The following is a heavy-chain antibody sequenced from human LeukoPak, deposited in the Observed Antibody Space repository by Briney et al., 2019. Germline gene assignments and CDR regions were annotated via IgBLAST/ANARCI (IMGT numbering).Heavy chain of an antibody. V-gene: IGHV4-39*01. D-gene: IGHD6-19*01. J-gene: IGHJ4*02. CDR3: ASIAVAGTPSSDY. CDR1: GGSISSSNYY. Sequence: SETLSLTCTVSGGSISSSNYYWVWVRQPPGKGLEWIGSINYSGKTYYNGSLKSRVTMSVDTSKNPFSMRLSSVTAADTAVYYCASIAVAGTPSSDYWGQGTLVTVSS. CDR2: INYSGKT.